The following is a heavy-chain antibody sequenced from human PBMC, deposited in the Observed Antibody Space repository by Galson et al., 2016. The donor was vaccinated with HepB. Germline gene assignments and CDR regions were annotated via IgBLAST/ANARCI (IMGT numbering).Heavy chain of an antibody. CDR2: ISSSSGDT. CDR1: GFIFSDYY. J-gene: IGHJ5*02. V-gene: IGHV3-11*06. Sequence: SLRLSCAASGFIFSDYYMSWIRQAPGKGLEWVSYISSSSGDTNYADSVKGRFTISRDNAKNSLYLQMNSLRGEDTAVYYCARDRHYGGNWFDPWGQGTLVTVSS. CDR3: ARDRHYGGNWFDP. D-gene: IGHD4/OR15-4a*01.